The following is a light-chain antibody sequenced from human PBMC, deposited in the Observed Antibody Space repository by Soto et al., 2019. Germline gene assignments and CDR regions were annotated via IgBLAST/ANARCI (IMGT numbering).Light chain of an antibody. CDR2: GAS. CDR1: QSVSITS. J-gene: IGKJ1*01. Sequence: EIVLTQSPGTLSLSPGERATLSCRASQSVSITSLAWYQFKPGRAPRLLIYGASSRAPGVPDRFRGSGSGTDFSLTISRLEPEDFAVYYCQQYGGTPWTFGQGTKVDIK. V-gene: IGKV3-20*01. CDR3: QQYGGTPWT.